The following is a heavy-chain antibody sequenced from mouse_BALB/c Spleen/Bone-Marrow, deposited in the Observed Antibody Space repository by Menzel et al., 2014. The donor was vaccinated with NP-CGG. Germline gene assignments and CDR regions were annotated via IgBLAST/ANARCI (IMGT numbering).Heavy chain of an antibody. D-gene: IGHD2-1*01. CDR3: ARQGYYGKGDY. CDR1: GFDFSRYS. Sequence: VQLQQSGGGLVQPGGSLKLSCAASGFDFSRYSMSWVRQAPGKGLERIGEINPDSSTINYTPSLKDKFIISRDNAKNTLYRQMSKVRSEDTALYYCARQGYYGKGDYWGQGTTLTVSS. CDR2: INPDSSTI. V-gene: IGHV4-1*02. J-gene: IGHJ2*01.